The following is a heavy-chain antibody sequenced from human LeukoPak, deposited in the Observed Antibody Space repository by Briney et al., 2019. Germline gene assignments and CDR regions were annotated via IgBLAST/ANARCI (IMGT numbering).Heavy chain of an antibody. CDR3: ARWAIGPQGFDI. J-gene: IGHJ3*02. Sequence: PSETLSLTCTVSGGSMYNYYWGWIRQPPGKGLEWIGYIYYTGSTNYNSSLKSRVTIAVDTSNNQFSLKLYSVTAADTAVDFCARWAIGPQGFDIWGQGTMVTVSS. V-gene: IGHV4-59*01. CDR2: IYYTGST. D-gene: IGHD2-21*01. CDR1: GGSMYNYY.